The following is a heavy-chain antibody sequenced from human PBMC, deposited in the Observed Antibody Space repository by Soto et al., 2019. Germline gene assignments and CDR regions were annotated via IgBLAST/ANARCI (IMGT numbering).Heavy chain of an antibody. J-gene: IGHJ6*02. CDR2: IGTAGDT. Sequence: GGSLRLSCTASGFTFSSYDMHWVRQATGKGLEWDSAIGTAGDTYYPGSVKGRFTISRENAKNSLYLQMNSLRAEDTAVYYCARGGNMDIVVVPAAPSHYGMDVWGQGTTVTVSS. CDR3: ARGGNMDIVVVPAAPSHYGMDV. CDR1: GFTFSSYD. V-gene: IGHV3-13*01. D-gene: IGHD2-2*03.